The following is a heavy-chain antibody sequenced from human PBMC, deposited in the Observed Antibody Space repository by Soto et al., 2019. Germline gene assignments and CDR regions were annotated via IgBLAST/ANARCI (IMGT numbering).Heavy chain of an antibody. CDR1: GFTFSSYG. CDR2: ISYDGSNK. CDR3: AKGGDCSSTSCYSYYYYGMDV. D-gene: IGHD2-2*01. V-gene: IGHV3-30*18. J-gene: IGHJ6*02. Sequence: PGGSLRLSCAASGFTFSSYGMHWVRQAPGKGLEWVAVISYDGSNKYYADSVKGRFTISRDNSKNTLYLQMNSLRAEDTAVYYCAKGGDCSSTSCYSYYYYGMDVWGQGTTVTVSS.